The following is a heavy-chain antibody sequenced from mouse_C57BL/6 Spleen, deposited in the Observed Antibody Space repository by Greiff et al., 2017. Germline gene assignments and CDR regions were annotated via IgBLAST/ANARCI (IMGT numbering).Heavy chain of an antibody. CDR3: TRRITTDPYWYFDV. J-gene: IGHJ1*03. D-gene: IGHD1-1*01. CDR1: GYTFTDYE. CDR2: IDPETGGT. Sequence: VQLQQSGAELVRPGASVTLSCKASGYTFTDYEMHWVKQTPVHGLEWIGAIDPETGGTAYNQKFKGKAILTADKSSSTAYMELRSLTSEDSAVYYCTRRITTDPYWYFDVWGTGTTVTVSS. V-gene: IGHV1-15*01.